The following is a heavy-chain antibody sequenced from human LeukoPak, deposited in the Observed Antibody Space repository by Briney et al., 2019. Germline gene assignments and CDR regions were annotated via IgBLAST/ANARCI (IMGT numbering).Heavy chain of an antibody. CDR1: GFTFSSYS. J-gene: IGHJ4*02. D-gene: IGHD1-26*01. CDR2: ISSSSSYI. CDR3: ARSPGELQYYFDY. V-gene: IGHV3-21*01. Sequence: GGSLRLSCAAPGFTFSSYSMNWVRQAPGKGLEWVSSISSSSSYIYYADSVKGRFTISRDNAKNSLYLQMNSLRAEDTAVYYCARSPGELQYYFDYWGQGTLVTASS.